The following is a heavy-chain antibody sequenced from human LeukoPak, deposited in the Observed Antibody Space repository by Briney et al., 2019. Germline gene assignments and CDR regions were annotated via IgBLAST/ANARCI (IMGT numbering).Heavy chain of an antibody. CDR1: GGTFSSYA. V-gene: IGHV1-69*06. D-gene: IGHD5-18*01. J-gene: IGHJ4*02. Sequence: SVKVSCKASGGTFSSYAISWVRRAPGQGLEWMGGIIPIFGTANYAQKFQGRVTITADKSTSTAYMELSSLRSEDTAVYYCARGDTAMDYFDYWGQGTLVTVFS. CDR2: IIPIFGTA. CDR3: ARGDTAMDYFDY.